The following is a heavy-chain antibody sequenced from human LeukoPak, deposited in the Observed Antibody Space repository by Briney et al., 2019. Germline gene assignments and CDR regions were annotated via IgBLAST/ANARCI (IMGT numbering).Heavy chain of an antibody. V-gene: IGHV3-23*01. J-gene: IGHJ4*02. CDR3: AKDRYSSSSFDY. CDR2: ISGSGGST. Sequence: GGSLRLSCAAFGFTFSNYGMHWVRQAPGKGLEWVSAISGSGGSTYYADSVKGRFTISRDNSKNTLYLQMNSLRAEDTAVYYCAKDRYSSSSFDYWGQGTLVTVSS. D-gene: IGHD6-6*01. CDR1: GFTFSNYG.